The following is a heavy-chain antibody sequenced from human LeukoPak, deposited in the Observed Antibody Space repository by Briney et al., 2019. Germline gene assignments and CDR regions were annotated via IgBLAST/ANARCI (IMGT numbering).Heavy chain of an antibody. CDR3: ARDCGSYCGGDCYPALMFPCAFDI. CDR2: ISAYNGNT. CDR1: GYTFTSYG. J-gene: IGHJ3*02. Sequence: ASVKVSCKASGYTFTSYGISWVRQAPGQGLEWMGWISAYNGNTNYAQKLQGRVTMTTDTSTSTAYMELRSLRSDDTAVYYCARDCGSYCGGDCYPALMFPCAFDIWGQGTMVTVSS. V-gene: IGHV1-18*01. D-gene: IGHD2-21*02.